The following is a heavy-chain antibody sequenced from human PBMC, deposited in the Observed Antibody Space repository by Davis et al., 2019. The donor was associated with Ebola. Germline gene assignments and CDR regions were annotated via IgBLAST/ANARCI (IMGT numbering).Heavy chain of an antibody. D-gene: IGHD6-13*01. Sequence: ASVKVSCKASGYTFTSYGISWVRQAPGQGLEWMGWMNPNSGNTGYAQKFQGRVTITRNTSISTAYMELTSLRSEDTAVYYCARGCHGSSWFNYWGQGTLVTVSS. CDR2: MNPNSGNT. CDR1: GYTFTSYG. J-gene: IGHJ4*02. V-gene: IGHV1-8*03. CDR3: ARGCHGSSWFNY.